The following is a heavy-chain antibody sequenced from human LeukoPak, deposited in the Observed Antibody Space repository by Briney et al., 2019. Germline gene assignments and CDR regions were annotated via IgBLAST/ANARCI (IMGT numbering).Heavy chain of an antibody. J-gene: IGHJ4*02. CDR3: AKEYYYDSSGNSPYFDY. D-gene: IGHD3-22*01. CDR1: GFTFDDYA. V-gene: IGHV3-43D*03. Sequence: PGGSLRLSCAASGFTFDDYAMHWVRQAPGKGLEWVSLISWDGGSTYYADSVKGRFTISRDNSKNSLYLQMNSLRAEDTALYYCAKEYYYDSSGNSPYFDYWGQGTLVTVSS. CDR2: ISWDGGST.